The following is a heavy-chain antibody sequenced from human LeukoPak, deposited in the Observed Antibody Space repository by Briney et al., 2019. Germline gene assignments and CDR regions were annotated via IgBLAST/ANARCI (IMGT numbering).Heavy chain of an antibody. D-gene: IGHD2-2*01. J-gene: IGHJ5*02. Sequence: PSETLSLTCTVSGGSISSSSYYWGWIRQPPGKGLEWIGSIYYSGSTYYNPSLKSRVTISVDTSKNQFSLKLSSVTAADTAVYYCARSPGVVVRLDWFDPWGQGTLVTVSS. V-gene: IGHV4-39*01. CDR1: GGSISSSSYY. CDR3: ARSPGVVVRLDWFDP. CDR2: IYYSGST.